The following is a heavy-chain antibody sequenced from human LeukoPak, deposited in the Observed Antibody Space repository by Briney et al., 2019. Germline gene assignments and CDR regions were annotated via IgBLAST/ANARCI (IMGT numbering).Heavy chain of an antibody. CDR1: GFTFSSYA. Sequence: GGSLRLSCSASGFTFSSYAIHWVRQAPGKGLEYVSGISSNGGITYYADSMKGRFTNSRDTSKNTLYLQINSLSVEDTAVYYCIVFGDSNHWGQGTLVTVSS. CDR3: IVFGDSNH. V-gene: IGHV3-64*04. D-gene: IGHD4-17*01. J-gene: IGHJ5*02. CDR2: ISSNGGIT.